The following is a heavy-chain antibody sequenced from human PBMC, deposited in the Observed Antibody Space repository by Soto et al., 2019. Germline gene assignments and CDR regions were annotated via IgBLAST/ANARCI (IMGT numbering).Heavy chain of an antibody. Sequence: QMQLQESGPGLVKPSETLSLTCTVSGGSISSNSHYWGWIRQPPGKGLAWIGSIYYSGNTYYNWYLKSLVTISVDTSQNQCSLKWSSGTAAHTAVYCCARHYYYSSGCPPGDYWGQGTLVTVSS. CDR2: IYYSGNT. CDR1: GGSISSNSHY. V-gene: IGHV4-39*01. J-gene: IGHJ4*02. CDR3: ARHYYYSSGCPPGDY. D-gene: IGHD3-22*01.